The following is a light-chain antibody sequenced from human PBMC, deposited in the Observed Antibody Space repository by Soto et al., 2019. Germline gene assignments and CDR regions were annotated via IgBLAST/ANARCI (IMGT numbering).Light chain of an antibody. CDR3: SSYTTSSTLI. J-gene: IGLJ2*01. CDR2: DVS. CDR1: SSDVGGYNY. V-gene: IGLV2-14*01. Sequence: QSALTQPDSVSGSPGQSITISCTGTSSDVGGYNYVSWYQQHPGKAPKLMIYDVSTRPSGVSNRFSGSKSGNTASLTLSGLQAEDEADYYCSSYTTSSTLIFGGGTKLTVL.